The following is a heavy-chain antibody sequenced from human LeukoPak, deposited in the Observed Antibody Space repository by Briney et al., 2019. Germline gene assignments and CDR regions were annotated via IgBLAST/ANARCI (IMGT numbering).Heavy chain of an antibody. CDR1: GYTFSGYY. CDR3: ARWDGYSSSPDY. Sequence: GASVKVSCKASGYTFSGYYLHWVRQAPGQGLEWMGWINPNSGDTGYAQRFQGRVTMTRDTSIRTICMEIYMELTGLRFDDTALYYCARWDGYSSSPDYWGQGTLVTVSS. J-gene: IGHJ4*02. CDR2: INPNSGDT. V-gene: IGHV1-2*02. D-gene: IGHD6-13*01.